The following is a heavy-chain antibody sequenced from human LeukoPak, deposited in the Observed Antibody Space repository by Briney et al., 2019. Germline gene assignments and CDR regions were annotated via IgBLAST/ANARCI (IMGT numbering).Heavy chain of an antibody. CDR3: ARQITMVRGVTVTDWFDP. CDR1: GGSISSSSYY. CDR2: IYYSGST. D-gene: IGHD3-10*01. J-gene: IGHJ5*02. V-gene: IGHV4-39*01. Sequence: SETLSLTCTVSGGSISSSSYYWGWIRQPPRKGLEWIGSIYYSGSTYYNPSLKSRVTISVDTSKNQFSLKLSSVTAADTAVYYCARQITMVRGVTVTDWFDPWGQGTLVTVSS.